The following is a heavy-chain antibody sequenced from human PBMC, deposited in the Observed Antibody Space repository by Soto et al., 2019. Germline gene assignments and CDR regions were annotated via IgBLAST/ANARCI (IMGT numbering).Heavy chain of an antibody. J-gene: IGHJ6*02. D-gene: IGHD6-13*01. V-gene: IGHV5-51*01. Sequence: GEALKISCEGSGYSFTSCSIGWVRQMPGKGLEWMGILYPGDSDTRYSPSFQGQVTIPADRSISTAYLQWSSLKASDTAMYYCARAADSSSWDYYYYGMDVWGQGTTVTSP. CDR2: LYPGDSDT. CDR3: ARAADSSSWDYYYYGMDV. CDR1: GYSFTSCS.